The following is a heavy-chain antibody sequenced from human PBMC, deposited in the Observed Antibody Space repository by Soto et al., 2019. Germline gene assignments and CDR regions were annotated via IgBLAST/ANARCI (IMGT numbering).Heavy chain of an antibody. J-gene: IGHJ6*02. CDR1: GFTFRSYE. CDR3: ASPPDV. V-gene: IGHV3-48*03. CDR2: ISSSGSTI. Sequence: EVQLVESGGGLVQPGGSLRLSCAGSGFTFRSYEMYWVRQTPGKGLEWVSYISSSGSTIYHADSVKGRFTISRDNGNSSLYLQMNSLRGEDTATYYCASPPDVWGHGTTVIVSS.